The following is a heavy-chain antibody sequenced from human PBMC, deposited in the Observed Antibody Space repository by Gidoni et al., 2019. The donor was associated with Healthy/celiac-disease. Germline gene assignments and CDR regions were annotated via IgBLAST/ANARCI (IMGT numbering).Heavy chain of an antibody. CDR1: GGSSSSGDYY. Sequence: QVQLQESGPGLAKPSQTLSLTCTVSGGSSSSGDYYWSWIRQPPGKGLEWIGYIYYSGSTYYNPSLKSRVTISVDTSKNQFSLKLSSVTAADMAVYYCARAGAYCGGDCSSLFDYWGQGTLVTVSS. CDR3: ARAGAYCGGDCSSLFDY. D-gene: IGHD2-21*02. J-gene: IGHJ4*02. CDR2: IYYSGST. V-gene: IGHV4-30-4*01.